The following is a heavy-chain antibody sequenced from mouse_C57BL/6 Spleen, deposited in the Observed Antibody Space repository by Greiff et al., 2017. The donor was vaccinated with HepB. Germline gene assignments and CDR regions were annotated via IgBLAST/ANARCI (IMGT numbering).Heavy chain of an antibody. Sequence: QVQLQQSGPELVKPGASVKISCKASGYAFSSSWMNWVKQRPGKGLEWIGRIYPGDGDTNYNGKFKGKATLTADKSSSTAYMQLSSLTSEDSAVYFCARVYYSNLDYFDYWGQGTTLTVSS. CDR2: IYPGDGDT. CDR3: ARVYYSNLDYFDY. D-gene: IGHD2-5*01. J-gene: IGHJ2*01. V-gene: IGHV1-82*01. CDR1: GYAFSSSW.